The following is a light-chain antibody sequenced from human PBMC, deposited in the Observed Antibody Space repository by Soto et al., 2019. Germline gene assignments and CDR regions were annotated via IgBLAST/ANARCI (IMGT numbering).Light chain of an antibody. CDR3: QHYDHLPIT. CDR2: AAS. Sequence: DIQMTPSPSSLSASVGDSGPLTCRASQSISSYLNWYQQKPGKAPKLLIYAASSLQSGVPSRFSGSGSGTDFTLTISSLQPEDVATYYCQHYDHLPITFGQGTRLEI. J-gene: IGKJ5*01. CDR1: QSISSY. V-gene: IGKV1-39*01.